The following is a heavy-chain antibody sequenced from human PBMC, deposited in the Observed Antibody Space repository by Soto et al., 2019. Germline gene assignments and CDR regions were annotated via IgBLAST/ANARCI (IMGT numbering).Heavy chain of an antibody. J-gene: IGHJ6*02. V-gene: IGHV4-59*08. CDR2: VHHSGGS. D-gene: IGHD3-10*01. CDR1: GGSISSYY. Sequence: VQLQESGPGLVKPSETMSLSCTVSGGSISSYYWSWFRQSPGKRMEWIGYVHHSGGSSYNPSLQSRVAISLDTSKSQFSLKVTSVTATDTAVYYCARQGFGPLHGLVDVWGQGTTVTVSS. CDR3: ARQGFGPLHGLVDV.